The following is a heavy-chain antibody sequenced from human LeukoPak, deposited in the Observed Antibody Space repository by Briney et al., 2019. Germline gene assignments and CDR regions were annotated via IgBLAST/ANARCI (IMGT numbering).Heavy chain of an antibody. V-gene: IGHV4-4*07. Sequence: PSETLSLTCTVSGGSISSYYWSWIRQPAGKGLEWIGRIYTSGSTNYNPSLKSRVTMSVDTSKNQFSLKLSSVTAADTAVYYCAREDYDYVWGSYRYKAFDIWGQGTMVTVSS. CDR2: IYTSGST. CDR1: GGSISSYY. CDR3: AREDYDYVWGSYRYKAFDI. J-gene: IGHJ3*02. D-gene: IGHD3-16*02.